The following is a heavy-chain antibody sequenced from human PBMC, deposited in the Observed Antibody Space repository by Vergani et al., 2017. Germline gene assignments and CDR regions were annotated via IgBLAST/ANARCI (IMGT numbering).Heavy chain of an antibody. CDR2: ISWTSGSI. CDR1: GFTFDDYA. CDR3: AKDRSGSYYGDFDY. V-gene: IGHV3-9*01. D-gene: IGHD1-26*01. J-gene: IGHJ4*02. Sequence: EVQLVESGGGLVQPGRSLRLSCAASGFTFDDYAMHWVRQAPGKGLEWVSGISWTSGSIGYADSVKGRFTISRDNAKNSLYLQMNSLRAEDTALYYCAKDRSGSYYGDFDYWGQGTLVTVSS.